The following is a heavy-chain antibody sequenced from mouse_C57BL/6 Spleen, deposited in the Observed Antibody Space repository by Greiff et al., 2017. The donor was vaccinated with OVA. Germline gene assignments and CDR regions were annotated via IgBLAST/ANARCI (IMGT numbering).Heavy chain of an antibody. CDR3: AREGIGSFAY. Sequence: VQLKQSGAELVRPGSSVKLSCKASGYTFTSYWMDWVKQRPGQGLEWIGNIYPSDSETHYNQKFKDKATLTVDKSSSTAYMQLSSLTSEDSAVYYCAREGIGSFAYWGQGTLVTVSA. V-gene: IGHV1-61*01. CDR2: IYPSDSET. J-gene: IGHJ3*01. CDR1: GYTFTSYW. D-gene: IGHD2-14*01.